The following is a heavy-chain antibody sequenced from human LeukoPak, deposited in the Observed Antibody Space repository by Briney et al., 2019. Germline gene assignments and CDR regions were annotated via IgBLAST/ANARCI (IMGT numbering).Heavy chain of an antibody. CDR3: ARVEVHPRRLYYYMDV. CDR1: GYSFTSYG. CDR2: ISSHNG. V-gene: IGHV1-18*01. J-gene: IGHJ6*03. Sequence: GASVKVSCKASGYSFTSYGISWVRQAPGQGLEWMGWISSHNGNYAQKFQDRVIMTTETSTSTAYMELRSLRSDDTAVYYCARVEVHPRRLYYYMDVWGKGTTVTVSS. D-gene: IGHD3-16*01.